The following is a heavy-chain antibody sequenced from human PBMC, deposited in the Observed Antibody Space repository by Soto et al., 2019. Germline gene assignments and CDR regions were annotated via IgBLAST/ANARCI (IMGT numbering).Heavy chain of an antibody. CDR1: GFTFSIYA. CDR3: AKAWGPRRQWLIDPFDY. CDR2: ISYDGTKT. D-gene: IGHD6-19*01. V-gene: IGHV3-30*18. J-gene: IGHJ4*02. Sequence: QVQLVESGGGVVQPGRSLRVSCAASGFTFSIYAMHWVREAPGTGLEWVAVISYDGTKTYYADSVKGRFTISRDNSKNTVYLQMNSLRDEDTAVYYCAKAWGPRRQWLIDPFDYCGQGTLVTVSP.